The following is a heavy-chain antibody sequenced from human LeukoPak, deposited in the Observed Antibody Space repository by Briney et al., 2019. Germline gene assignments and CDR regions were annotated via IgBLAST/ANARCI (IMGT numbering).Heavy chain of an antibody. CDR3: ARETRNSAMVRDYYFDY. CDR2: IKQDGSEK. J-gene: IGHJ4*02. CDR1: GFTFSSYW. V-gene: IGHV3-7*01. D-gene: IGHD3-10*01. Sequence: GGSLRLSCAASGFTFSSYWMSWVRQAPGKGLEWVANIKQDGSEKYYVDSVKGRFTISRDNAKNSLYLQMNSLRAEDTALYYCARETRNSAMVRDYYFDYWGQGTLVTVSS.